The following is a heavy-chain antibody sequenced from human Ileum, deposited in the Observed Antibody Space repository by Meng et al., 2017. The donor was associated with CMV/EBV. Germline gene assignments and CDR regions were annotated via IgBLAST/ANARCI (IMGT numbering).Heavy chain of an antibody. CDR2: IRSKAYGATT. Sequence: GESLKISCAASGFTFSSYGMHWVRQAPGKGLEWISFIRSKAYGATTEYAASVKGRFTISRDDSKSIASLEMNSLKTEDTAVYYCTRNQGASWYSDYWGQGMLVTVSS. V-gene: IGHV3-49*04. CDR3: TRNQGASWYSDY. CDR1: GFTFSSYG. J-gene: IGHJ4*02. D-gene: IGHD1-1*01.